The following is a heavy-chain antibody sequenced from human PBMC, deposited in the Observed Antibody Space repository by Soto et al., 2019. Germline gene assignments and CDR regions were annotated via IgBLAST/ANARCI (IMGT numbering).Heavy chain of an antibody. CDR1: GFTFSSYA. CDR2: ISYDGSDK. Sequence: PGGSLRLSCAASGFTFSSYAMHWVRQAPAKGLERVAVISYDGSDKYYADYVKGRFTISRDNSKNTLYLQMNSLRAEDTAVYYCARESDDYWGQGP. CDR3: ARESDDY. V-gene: IGHV3-30-3*01. J-gene: IGHJ4*02.